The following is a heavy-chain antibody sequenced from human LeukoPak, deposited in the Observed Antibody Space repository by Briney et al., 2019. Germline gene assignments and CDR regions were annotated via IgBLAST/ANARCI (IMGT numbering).Heavy chain of an antibody. Sequence: GGSLSLLCVASGFPFSGTAMTWVRQAPGKALEWLAVITRAGSPYYADSVKGRFTISRDNARNTVYLQLNSLRNEDTALYYCAKEHLKYANDNRGSFDYWGQGTLVTVSS. CDR2: ITRAGSP. V-gene: IGHV3-23*01. CDR1: GFPFSGTA. CDR3: AKEHLKYANDNRGSFDY. J-gene: IGHJ4*02. D-gene: IGHD3-22*01.